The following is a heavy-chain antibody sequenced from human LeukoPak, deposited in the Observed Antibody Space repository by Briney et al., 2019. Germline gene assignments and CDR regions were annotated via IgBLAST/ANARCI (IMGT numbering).Heavy chain of an antibody. V-gene: IGHV1-2*02. CDR3: ARGPSQIMENYMDV. J-gene: IGHJ6*03. CDR2: INPSSGGT. Sequence: ASVKVSCKASGYTFTGYYMHWVRQAPGQGLEWMGWINPSSGGTNYAQKFQGRVTMTRDTSINTGYMELSRLRSDDTAVYYCARGPSQIMENYMDVWGKGTTVTVSS. D-gene: IGHD3-16*01. CDR1: GYTFTGYY.